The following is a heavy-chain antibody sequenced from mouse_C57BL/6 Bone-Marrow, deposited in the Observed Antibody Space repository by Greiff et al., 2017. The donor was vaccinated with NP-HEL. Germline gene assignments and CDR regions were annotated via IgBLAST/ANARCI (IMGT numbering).Heavy chain of an antibody. D-gene: IGHD2-3*01. Sequence: VPLPQSGADLLQPGASVTVSCKASGYTFTSSWLHWVMHRPGHGLAWIGRIHPSDSDTNYNQKFKGKATLTVDKSSSTAYMQLSSLTSEDSAVYYCAIEGGYDLGYFDVWGTGTTVTVSS. V-gene: IGHV1-74*01. CDR2: IHPSDSDT. CDR1: GYTFTSSW. CDR3: AIEGGYDLGYFDV. J-gene: IGHJ1*03.